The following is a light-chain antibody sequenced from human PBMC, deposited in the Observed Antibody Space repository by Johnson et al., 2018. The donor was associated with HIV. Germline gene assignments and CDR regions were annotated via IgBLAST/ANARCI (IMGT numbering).Light chain of an antibody. J-gene: IGLJ1*01. CDR3: GTWDSSLSAGYV. Sequence: QSVLTQPPSVSAAPGQKVTISCSGSSSNIGNNYVSWYQQLPGTAPKLLIYENNKRPSGIPDRFSGSKSGPSATLGITGLKTGDEADYYCGTWDSSLSAGYVFGTGTKVTVL. CDR1: SSNIGNNY. V-gene: IGLV1-51*02. CDR2: ENN.